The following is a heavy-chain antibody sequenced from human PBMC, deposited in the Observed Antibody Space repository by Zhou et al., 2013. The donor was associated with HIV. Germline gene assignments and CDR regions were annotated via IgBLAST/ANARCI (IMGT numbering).Heavy chain of an antibody. J-gene: IGHJ4*02. CDR1: GYKFSDYY. V-gene: IGHV1-2*02. CDR3: ARVPDETDALINYYTQKFFDY. Sequence: QVQLIQSGAEVKKPGASVRVSCKPSGYKFSDYYLHWVRQAPGQRLEWVGWINPHSGATNYAQKFQGRVTMTRDTSVTSVYLELTRLISDDTATYYCARVPDETDALINYYTQKFFDYWGQGTQVTVSS. D-gene: IGHD3-3*01. CDR2: INPHSGAT.